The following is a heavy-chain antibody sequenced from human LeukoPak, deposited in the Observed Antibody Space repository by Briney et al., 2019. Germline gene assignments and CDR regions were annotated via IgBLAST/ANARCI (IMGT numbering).Heavy chain of an antibody. Sequence: SQTLSLTCTVSGGSISSGGYYWSWIRQHPGKGLEWIGYIYYSGSTYYNPSLKSRVTISVDTSKNQFSLKLSSVTAADTAVYYCARVTMIVVVNWFDPWGQGTLVTVSS. J-gene: IGHJ5*02. CDR3: ARVTMIVVVNWFDP. V-gene: IGHV4-31*03. CDR2: IYYSGST. CDR1: GGSISSGGYY. D-gene: IGHD3-22*01.